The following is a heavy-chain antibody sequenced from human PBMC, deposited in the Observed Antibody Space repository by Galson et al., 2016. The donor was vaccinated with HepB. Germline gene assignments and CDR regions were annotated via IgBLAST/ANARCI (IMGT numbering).Heavy chain of an antibody. Sequence: SVKDSCKASGHTFTSYYIHWVRQAPGQGLEWMGIINPRSSNTNYAQKFQGRVTMTRDTSTSTVYMQLSSLRSDDTAVYYCAAALDDYYYGMDVWGQGTTVTVSS. D-gene: IGHD6-13*01. CDR2: INPRSSNT. J-gene: IGHJ6*02. CDR3: AAALDDYYYGMDV. V-gene: IGHV1-46*01. CDR1: GHTFTSYY.